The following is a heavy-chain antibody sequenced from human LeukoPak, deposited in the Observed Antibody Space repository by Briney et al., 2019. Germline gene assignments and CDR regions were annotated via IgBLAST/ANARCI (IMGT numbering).Heavy chain of an antibody. CDR3: ATDTYYYDSSGYYIDY. CDR1: GFTFSSYW. D-gene: IGHD3-22*01. CDR2: IKQDGSEK. Sequence: PGGSLRLSCAASGFTFSSYWMSWVRQAPGKGLEWVANIKQDGSEKYYVDSVKGRFTISRDNAKNSLYLQMNSLRAEDTAVYYCATDTYYYDSSGYYIDYWGQGTLVTVSS. J-gene: IGHJ4*02. V-gene: IGHV3-7*01.